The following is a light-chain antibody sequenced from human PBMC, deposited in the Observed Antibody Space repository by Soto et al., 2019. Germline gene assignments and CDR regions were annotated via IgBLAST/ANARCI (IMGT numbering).Light chain of an antibody. Sequence: QSALTQPPSASVSPGQSVTISCTGTSSDVGGYDYVSWYQQHPGKAPKLMFYEVSKRPSGVPDRFSGSKSGNTASLTVSGLQAEDEADYYCSSYAGSNNLVFGGGTKLTVL. CDR3: SSYAGSNNLV. CDR2: EVS. J-gene: IGLJ2*01. V-gene: IGLV2-8*01. CDR1: SSDVGGYDY.